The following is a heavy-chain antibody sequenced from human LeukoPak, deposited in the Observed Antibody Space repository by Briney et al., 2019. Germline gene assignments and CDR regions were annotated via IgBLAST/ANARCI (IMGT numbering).Heavy chain of an antibody. D-gene: IGHD3-22*01. V-gene: IGHV1-46*01. J-gene: IGHJ6*02. CDR2: INPSGGST. CDR1: GYTFTSYY. Sequence: ASVKVSCKASGYTFTSYYMHWVRQAPGQGLEWMGIINPSGGSTSYAQKFQGRVTMTRDTSTSTVFLALSSLRSEATAVYYCARYPPSGRYDSSAYYSSPSDFGMDVWGQGTTVTVSS. CDR3: ARYPPSGRYDSSAYYSSPSDFGMDV.